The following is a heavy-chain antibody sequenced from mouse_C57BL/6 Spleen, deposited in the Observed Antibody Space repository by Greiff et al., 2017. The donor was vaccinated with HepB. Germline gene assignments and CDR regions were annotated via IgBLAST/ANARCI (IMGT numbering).Heavy chain of an antibody. CDR1: GFTFSSYA. CDR2: ISDGGSYT. V-gene: IGHV5-4*01. D-gene: IGHD2-1*01. CDR3: ARVGGGNYFYAMDY. Sequence: EVQGVESGGGLVKPGGSLKLSCAASGFTFSSYAMSWVRQTPEKRLEWVATISDGGSYTYYPDNVKGRFTISRDNAKNNLYLQMSHLKSEDTAMYYCARVGGGNYFYAMDYWGQGTSVTVSS. J-gene: IGHJ4*01.